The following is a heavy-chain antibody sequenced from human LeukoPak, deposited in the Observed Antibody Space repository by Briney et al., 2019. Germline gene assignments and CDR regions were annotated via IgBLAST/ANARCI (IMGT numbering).Heavy chain of an antibody. CDR3: SRDPYSSGGYGAFDM. Sequence: PGGSLRLSCVASEFIFSNYWMSXXRQXPGKXLXXXANIKQDESDKEYVDSVKGRFTISRDNAKXXLYLQMNSLRAEDTAVYYCSRDPYSSGGYGAFDMWGQGTMVTVSS. D-gene: IGHD2-15*01. CDR1: EFIFSNYW. V-gene: IGHV3-7*01. J-gene: IGHJ3*02. CDR2: IKQDESDK.